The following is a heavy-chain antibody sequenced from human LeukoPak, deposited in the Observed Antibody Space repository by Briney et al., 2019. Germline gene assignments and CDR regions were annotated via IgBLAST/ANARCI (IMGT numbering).Heavy chain of an antibody. CDR2: ISYDGSNK. Sequence: GGSLRLSCAASGFTFSSYAMSWVRQAPGKGLEWVAVISYDGSNKYYADSVKGRFTISRDNSKNTLYLQMNSLRAEDTAVYYCAKSDSSSPLDYWGQGTLVTVSS. D-gene: IGHD6-13*01. V-gene: IGHV3-30*18. J-gene: IGHJ4*02. CDR1: GFTFSSYA. CDR3: AKSDSSSPLDY.